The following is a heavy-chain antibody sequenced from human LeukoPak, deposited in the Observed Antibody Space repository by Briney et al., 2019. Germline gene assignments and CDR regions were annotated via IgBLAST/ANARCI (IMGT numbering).Heavy chain of an antibody. Sequence: PGGSLRLSCAASGFTVSSNYMTWVRQAPGKGLEWVSVIYSGGSTYYADAVKSRFTLSRDNSKNTLFLQMNSMRAEDTAVYYCAREPQGDSSGYDAFDIWGQGTMVTVSS. J-gene: IGHJ3*02. CDR1: GFTVSSNY. D-gene: IGHD3-22*01. V-gene: IGHV3-66*01. CDR3: AREPQGDSSGYDAFDI. CDR2: IYSGGST.